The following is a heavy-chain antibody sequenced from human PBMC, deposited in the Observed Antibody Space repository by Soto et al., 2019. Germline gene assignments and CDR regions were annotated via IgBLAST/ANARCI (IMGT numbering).Heavy chain of an antibody. CDR3: ARAEEGNGWTEYFHH. V-gene: IGHV1-18*01. Sequence: QVQLVQSGTEVKKPGASVKVSCKTSGYTFTNYAISWVRQAPGQGLEGMGWISTYNGHTNYAQKFQGRVSMTTDTSTSTAYMELRSLTSGDTAVYYCARAEEGNGWTEYFHHWGQGTLVTVSS. CDR1: GYTFTNYA. J-gene: IGHJ1*01. D-gene: IGHD6-25*01. CDR2: ISTYNGHT.